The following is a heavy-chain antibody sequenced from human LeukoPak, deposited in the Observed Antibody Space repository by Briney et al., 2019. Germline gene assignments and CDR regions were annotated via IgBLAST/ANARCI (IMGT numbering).Heavy chain of an antibody. V-gene: IGHV3-23*01. CDR1: GFTFSTFA. CDR3: ATYRQVLLSFES. J-gene: IGHJ4*02. CDR2: IFAGGGEI. D-gene: IGHD2-8*02. Sequence: GGSLRLSCAASGFTFSTFAMIWVRQPPGKGLEWVSSIFAGGGEIHYADSVRGRFTISRDNSKSTLSLQMNSLRAEDTAIYYCATYRQVLLSFESWGQGTLVTVSS.